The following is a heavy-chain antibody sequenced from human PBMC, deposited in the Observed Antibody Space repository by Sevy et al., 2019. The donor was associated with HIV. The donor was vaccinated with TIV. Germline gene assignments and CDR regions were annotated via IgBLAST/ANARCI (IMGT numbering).Heavy chain of an antibody. CDR1: GFTFSRYW. CDR2: IKQDGSEK. Sequence: LSLTCAASGFTFSRYWMSWVRQAPGKGLEWVANIKQDGSEKYDVDSVKGRFTISRDNAKKSLFLQMNSLRAEDTAVYYCVKNRDDSSGFGMDVWGQGTTVTVSS. V-gene: IGHV3-7*01. J-gene: IGHJ6*02. CDR3: VKNRDDSSGFGMDV. D-gene: IGHD5-12*01.